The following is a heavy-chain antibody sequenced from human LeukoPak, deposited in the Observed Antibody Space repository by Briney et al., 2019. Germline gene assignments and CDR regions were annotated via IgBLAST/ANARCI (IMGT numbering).Heavy chain of an antibody. V-gene: IGHV4-4*07. Sequence: PSETLSLTCTIPGDSMSGHSWSWLRQPAGKELEWIGRIYSSGFTEYNLSLDGRVTMSIETSKNQFSLMLDSVTAADTATYYRARVHIVTGAYFDSWGQGALVTVSS. D-gene: IGHD2-21*02. J-gene: IGHJ4*02. CDR3: ARVHIVTGAYFDS. CDR2: IYSSGFT. CDR1: GDSMSGHS.